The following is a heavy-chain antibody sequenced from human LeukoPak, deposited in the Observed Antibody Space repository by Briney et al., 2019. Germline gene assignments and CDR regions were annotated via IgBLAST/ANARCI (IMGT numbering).Heavy chain of an antibody. J-gene: IGHJ4*02. V-gene: IGHV4-59*08. D-gene: IGHD3-3*01. CDR3: ARLTRFVSGVLNPLDS. CDR2: VYSSGYT. CDR1: GGSIGNYC. Sequence: SSETLSPTCTVSGGSIGNYCWSWIRQPPGKGLEWIGYVYSSGYTNYNPSLKSRVTISVDTSNNQFSLRLSSVTAADTAVYYCARLTRFVSGVLNPLDSWGQGTLVTVSS.